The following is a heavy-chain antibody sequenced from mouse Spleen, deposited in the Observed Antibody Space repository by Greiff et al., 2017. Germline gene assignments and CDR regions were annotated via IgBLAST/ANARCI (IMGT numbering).Heavy chain of an antibody. J-gene: IGHJ3*01. CDR1: GYAFSSSW. D-gene: IGHD2-2*01. CDR3: ARSHGYDKAFAY. CDR2: IYPGDGDT. V-gene: IGHV1-82*01. Sequence: QVQLQQSGPELVKPGASVKISCKASGYAFSSSWMNWVKQRPGKGLEWIGRIYPGDGDTNYNGKFKGKATLTADKSSSTAYMQLSSLTSEDSAVYFCARSHGYDKAFAYWGQGTLVTVSA.